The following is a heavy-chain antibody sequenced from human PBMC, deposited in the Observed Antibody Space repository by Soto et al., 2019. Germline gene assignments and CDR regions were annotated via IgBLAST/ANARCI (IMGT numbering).Heavy chain of an antibody. D-gene: IGHD5-12*01. J-gene: IGHJ6*03. CDR1: GGSISSSSYY. CDR3: SRQVSGYDYAFYYYYYMDV. V-gene: IGHV4-39*01. CDR2: IYYIGST. Sequence: SETLSLTCTVSGGSISSSSYYWGWIRQPPGKGLEWIGSIYYIGSTYYNPSLKSRVTISVDTSKNQFSLKLSSVTAADTAVYYCSRQVSGYDYAFYYYYYMDVWGKGTTVTVSS.